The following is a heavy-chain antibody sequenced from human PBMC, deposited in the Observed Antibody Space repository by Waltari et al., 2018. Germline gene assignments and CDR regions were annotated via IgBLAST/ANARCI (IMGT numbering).Heavy chain of an antibody. D-gene: IGHD3-10*01. V-gene: IGHV3-48*01. CDR1: GFTFSSYS. J-gene: IGHJ6*03. CDR2: ISSSSTI. CDR3: AKTSGGDYYYYYYMDV. Sequence: EVQLVESGGGLVQPGGSLRLSCAASGFTFSSYSMNWVRQAPGKGLEWVSYISSSSTIYYADSVKGRFTISRDNSKNTLYLQMNSLRAEDTAVYYCAKTSGGDYYYYYYMDVWGKGTTVTVSS.